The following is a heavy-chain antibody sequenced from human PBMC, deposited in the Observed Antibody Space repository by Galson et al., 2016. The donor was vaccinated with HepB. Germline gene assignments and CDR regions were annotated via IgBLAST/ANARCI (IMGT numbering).Heavy chain of an antibody. CDR1: GSTFSNFG. D-gene: IGHD4-17*01. J-gene: IGHJ4*02. CDR2: IWYDGSNK. Sequence: SLRLSCAASGSTFSNFGMHWVRQAPGKGLEWVAVIWYDGSNKFYADSVKGRFTISRDHSKNTLYLQMNSLRAEDTAVYYCARGDYGDYVLDYWGQGTLVTVSS. CDR3: ARGDYGDYVLDY. V-gene: IGHV3-33*01.